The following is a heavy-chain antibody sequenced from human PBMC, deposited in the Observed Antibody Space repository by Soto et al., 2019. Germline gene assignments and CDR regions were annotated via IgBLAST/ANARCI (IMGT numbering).Heavy chain of an antibody. CDR1: GDSFSTYT. J-gene: IGHJ4*02. Sequence: QVQVVQSGTEVKKPGSSVKVSCKASGDSFSTYTFSWVRQAPGQGLEWMGGIIPIFGTAIYAQKFQGRVTITPDASTSAVYTEMTSLSIEDTAVYYCAGLFRDCGGHCYVYYMDYWGQGTLVTVAS. D-gene: IGHD2-21*02. V-gene: IGHV1-69*05. CDR3: AGLFRDCGGHCYVYYMDY. CDR2: IIPIFGTA.